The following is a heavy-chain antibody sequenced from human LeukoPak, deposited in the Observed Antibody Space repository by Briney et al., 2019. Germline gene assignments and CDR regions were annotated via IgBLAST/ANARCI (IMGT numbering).Heavy chain of an antibody. V-gene: IGHV4-4*07. Sequence: SETLSLTCTVSGGSISNHYWSWIRQPAGKGLEWIGRIYTSGSASYNPSLKSRVTMSVDTSKSQFSLKLRPVTAADTAVYYCTREPDPWGQGTLVTVSS. CDR1: GGSISNHY. CDR3: TREPDP. CDR2: IYTSGSA. J-gene: IGHJ5*02.